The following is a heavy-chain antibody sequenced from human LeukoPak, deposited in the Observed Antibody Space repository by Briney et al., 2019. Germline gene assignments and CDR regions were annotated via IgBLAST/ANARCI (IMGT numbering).Heavy chain of an antibody. Sequence: GGSLRLSCAASVFTLSTYTMSCGRHAPGKGLEWGSAISGSGGSTHYADSVTGMFTISRDNYNNTLYLQVNSLRAEDTAVYYCAKDEGSTWVNGMDVWGQGTTVTVSS. CDR3: AKDEGSTWVNGMDV. CDR1: VFTLSTYT. D-gene: IGHD2-2*01. V-gene: IGHV3-23*01. CDR2: ISGSGGST. J-gene: IGHJ6*02.